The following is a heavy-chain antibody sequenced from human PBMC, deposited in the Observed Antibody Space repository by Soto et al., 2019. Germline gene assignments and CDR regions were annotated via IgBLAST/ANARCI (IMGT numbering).Heavy chain of an antibody. CDR3: AKDTTMIVVVTHGFGY. Sequence: TGGSLRLSCAASGFTVSSYAMSWVRQAPGKGLEWVSAISGSGGSTYYADSVKGRFTISRDNSKNTLYLQMNSLRAEDTAVYYCAKDTTMIVVVTHGFGYWGQGTLVTVSS. D-gene: IGHD3-22*01. CDR2: ISGSGGST. CDR1: GFTVSSYA. V-gene: IGHV3-23*01. J-gene: IGHJ4*02.